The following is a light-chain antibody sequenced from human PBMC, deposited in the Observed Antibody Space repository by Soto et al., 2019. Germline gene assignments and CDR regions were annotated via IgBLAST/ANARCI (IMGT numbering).Light chain of an antibody. J-gene: IGKJ1*01. CDR1: HSLRRI. CDR2: GPS. V-gene: IGKV3-15*01. CDR3: HHYGSSGK. Sequence: EIVMTESPASLSVSPGEREKLSCSTSHSLRRILAWYPQKPAQLPILLIYGPSTRATGSPASFSASTSGTEFTLTITSLEPEDFAVYYCHHYGSSGKFCQGTKVDIK.